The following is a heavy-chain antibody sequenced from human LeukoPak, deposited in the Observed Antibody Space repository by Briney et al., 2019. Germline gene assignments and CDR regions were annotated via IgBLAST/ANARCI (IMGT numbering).Heavy chain of an antibody. CDR3: ARDTTGYYDSSGYPGD. CDR2: IIPIFGTA. CDR1: GGTFSSSA. V-gene: IGHV1-69*05. J-gene: IGHJ4*02. Sequence: ASVRASCKASGGTFSSSAISWVRQAPGQGLEWRGRIIPIFGTANYAQKFQGRVTITTDESTGTAYMELSSLRSEDTAVYYCARDTTGYYDSSGYPGDWGQGTLVTVSS. D-gene: IGHD3-22*01.